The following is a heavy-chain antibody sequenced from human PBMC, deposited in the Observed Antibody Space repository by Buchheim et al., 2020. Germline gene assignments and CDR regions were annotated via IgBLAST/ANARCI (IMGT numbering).Heavy chain of an antibody. CDR2: ISSSGSTI. Sequence: EVQLVESGGGLVQPGGSLRLSCAASGFTFSSYEMNWVRQAPGKGLEWVSYISSSGSTIYYADSVKGRFTISRHNAKNSLYLQMNSLRAEDTAVYYCASVQYYYDSSGYSLDRWYFDYWGQGTL. CDR1: GFTFSSYE. V-gene: IGHV3-48*03. J-gene: IGHJ4*02. D-gene: IGHD3-22*01. CDR3: ASVQYYYDSSGYSLDRWYFDY.